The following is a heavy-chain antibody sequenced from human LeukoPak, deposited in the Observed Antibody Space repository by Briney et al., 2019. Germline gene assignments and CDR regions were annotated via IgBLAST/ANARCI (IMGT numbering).Heavy chain of an antibody. J-gene: IGHJ4*02. D-gene: IGHD2-2*01. CDR3: ARDQQAFDY. CDR1: GFTFDDYA. CDR2: ISWDGGST. Sequence: GGSLRLSCAASGFTFDDYAMHWVRQAPGKGLEWVSLISWDGGSTYYADSVKGRFTISRDNSKNTLYLQMNSLRPEDTAVYYCARDQQAFDYWGQGTLVTVSS. V-gene: IGHV3-43D*03.